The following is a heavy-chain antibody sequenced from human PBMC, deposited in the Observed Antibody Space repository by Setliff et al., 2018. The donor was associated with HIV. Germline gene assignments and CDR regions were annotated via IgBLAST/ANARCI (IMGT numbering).Heavy chain of an antibody. CDR3: AHASCTNGVCYTGAFDI. V-gene: IGHV2-5*02. D-gene: IGHD2-8*01. CDR2: IYWDDDK. J-gene: IGHJ3*02. Sequence: FSLSTSGVCVGWIRQPPGKALEWLALIYWDDDKRYSPSLKSRLTITKDTSKNQVVLTMTNMDPVDTATYYCAHASCTNGVCYTGAFDIWGQGTMVTVSS. CDR1: FSLSTSGVC.